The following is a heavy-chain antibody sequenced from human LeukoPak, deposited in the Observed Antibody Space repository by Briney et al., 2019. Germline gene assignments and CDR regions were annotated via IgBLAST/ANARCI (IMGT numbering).Heavy chain of an antibody. D-gene: IGHD3-10*01. CDR2: IYYSGST. CDR1: GGSISSSSYY. Sequence: SETLSLTCTVSGGSISSSSYYWGWIRQPPGKGLEWIGSIYYSGSTYYNPSLKSRVTISVDTSKNQFSLKLSSVTAADTAVYYCARLRITDWYYFDHWGQGTLVTVSS. J-gene: IGHJ4*02. CDR3: ARLRITDWYYFDH. V-gene: IGHV4-39*01.